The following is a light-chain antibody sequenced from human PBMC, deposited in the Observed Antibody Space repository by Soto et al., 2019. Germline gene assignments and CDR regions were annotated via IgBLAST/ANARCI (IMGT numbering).Light chain of an antibody. J-gene: IGKJ1*01. CDR3: QQYNNWPWT. V-gene: IGKV3-15*01. Sequence: EIVMTQSPATLSVSPGERATLSCRASQSVGSNLAWYQQKPGQAPRLLICGASTRATGIPARFSGSGSGTEFTLTISSLQSEDFAIYSCQQYNNWPWTFGQGTKVEIK. CDR2: GAS. CDR1: QSVGSN.